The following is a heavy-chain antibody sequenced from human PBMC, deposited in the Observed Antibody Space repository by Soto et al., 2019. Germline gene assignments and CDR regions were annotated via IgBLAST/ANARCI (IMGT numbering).Heavy chain of an antibody. Sequence: PGGSLILSCAASGFTFSDYYMSWIRQAPGKGLEWVSYISSSSSYTNYADSVKGRFTISRDNAKNSLYLQMNSLRAEDTALYYCARGYDFWSGYYYPYGVDVWGQGTTVTVSS. CDR2: ISSSSSYT. V-gene: IGHV3-11*05. CDR1: GFTFSDYY. CDR3: ARGYDFWSGYYYPYGVDV. D-gene: IGHD3-3*01. J-gene: IGHJ6*02.